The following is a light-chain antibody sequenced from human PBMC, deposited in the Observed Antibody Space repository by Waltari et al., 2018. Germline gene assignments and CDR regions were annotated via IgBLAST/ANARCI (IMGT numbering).Light chain of an antibody. V-gene: IGLV2-14*01. CDR3: SSYTTSSAPGV. CDR1: DSHVGSSAF. J-gene: IGLJ1*01. CDR2: EVS. Sequence: QSALTQPASVSGSPGQSITISCSGTDSHVGSSAFVPWYQQHPGKAPHLIIYEVSNRPSGISNRFSASKSGNTASLTISGLQAEDEADYYCSSYTTSSAPGVFGTGTRVTVL.